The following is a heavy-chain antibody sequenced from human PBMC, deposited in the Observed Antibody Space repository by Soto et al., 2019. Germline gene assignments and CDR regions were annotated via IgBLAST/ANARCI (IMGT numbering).Heavy chain of an antibody. D-gene: IGHD2-8*01. Sequence: QVQLVQSGAEVKKPGASVKVSCEASGYTFTSYYMHWVRQAPGQGLEWMGIINPSGGSTSYAQKFQGRVTMTRDTSTSTVYMELSSLRSEDTAVYYCARAGDIVLMVYAIAPSNWYFDLWGRGTLVTVSS. J-gene: IGHJ2*01. V-gene: IGHV1-46*03. CDR3: ARAGDIVLMVYAIAPSNWYFDL. CDR1: GYTFTSYY. CDR2: INPSGGST.